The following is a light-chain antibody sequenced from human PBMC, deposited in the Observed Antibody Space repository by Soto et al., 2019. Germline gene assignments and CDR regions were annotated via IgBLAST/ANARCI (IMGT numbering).Light chain of an antibody. CDR3: SSYAGSSIV. CDR1: SSDVGGYNY. V-gene: IGLV2-8*01. J-gene: IGLJ1*01. Sequence: LTQPPSASGSPGQSVAISCTGTSSDVGGYNYVSWYQQHPGKAPKLMIYEVNKRPSGVPDRFSGSKSGNTASLTVSGLQAEDEADYYCSSYAGSSIVFGTGTKVTVL. CDR2: EVN.